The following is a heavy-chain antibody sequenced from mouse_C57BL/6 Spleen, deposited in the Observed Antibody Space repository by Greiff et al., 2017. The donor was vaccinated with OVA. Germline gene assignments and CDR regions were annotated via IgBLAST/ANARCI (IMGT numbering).Heavy chain of an antibody. Sequence: QVQLQQSGAELVRPGASVTLSCKASGYTFTDYEMHWVKQTPVHGLEWIGAIDPETGGTDYNQKFKGKAILTADKSSSTAYMELRSLTSEDSAVYYCTRSSSDYYAMDYWGQGTSVTVSS. CDR1: GYTFTDYE. J-gene: IGHJ4*01. CDR2: IDPETGGT. CDR3: TRSSSDYYAMDY. D-gene: IGHD3-2*02. V-gene: IGHV1-15*01.